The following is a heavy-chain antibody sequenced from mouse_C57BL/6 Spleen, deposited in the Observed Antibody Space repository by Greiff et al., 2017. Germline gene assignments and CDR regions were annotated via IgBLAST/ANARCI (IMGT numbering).Heavy chain of an antibody. CDR3: ARSRVTGTPFAY. CDR2: IDPSDSYT. J-gene: IGHJ3*01. CDR1: GYTFTSYW. V-gene: IGHV1-69*01. D-gene: IGHD4-1*01. Sequence: QVQLQQPGAELVMPGASVKLSCKASGYTFTSYWMHWVKQRPGQGLEWIGEIDPSDSYTNYNQKFKGKSTLTVDKSSSTAYMQLSSLTSEDSAVYYCARSRVTGTPFAYWGQGTLVTGSA.